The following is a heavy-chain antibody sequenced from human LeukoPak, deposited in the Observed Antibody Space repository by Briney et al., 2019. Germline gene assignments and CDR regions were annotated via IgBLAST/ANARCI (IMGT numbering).Heavy chain of an antibody. CDR2: ISGSGGST. D-gene: IGHD6-13*01. V-gene: IGHV3-23*01. CDR1: GFTFSSYA. Sequence: GGSLRPSCAASGFTFSSYAMSWVRQAPGKGLEWVSAISGSGGSTYYADSVKGRFTISRDNSKNTLYLQMNSLRAEDTAVYYCAKDYAAADPKYYFDYWGQGTLVTVSS. CDR3: AKDYAAADPKYYFDY. J-gene: IGHJ4*02.